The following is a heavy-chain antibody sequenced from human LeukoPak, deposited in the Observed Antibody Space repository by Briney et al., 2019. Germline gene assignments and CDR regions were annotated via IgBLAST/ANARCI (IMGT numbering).Heavy chain of an antibody. CDR3: ARDGDTVLVPIDY. Sequence: GGSLRLSCAASGFTLSGYWMHWVRQAPGKGLEWVPRINNDGSGTKYADSVKGRFTISRDNAKNTLYLQMNSLRADDTAVYYCARDGDTVLVPIDYWGQGTLVTVTS. D-gene: IGHD5-18*01. J-gene: IGHJ4*02. V-gene: IGHV3-74*01. CDR2: INNDGSGT. CDR1: GFTLSGYW.